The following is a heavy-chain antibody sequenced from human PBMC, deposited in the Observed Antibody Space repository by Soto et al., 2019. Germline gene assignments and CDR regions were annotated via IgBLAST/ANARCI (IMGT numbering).Heavy chain of an antibody. CDR3: AVITMVRGVIKGFDY. CDR1: GYSFTSYW. CDR2: IYPGDSDT. Sequence: PGESLKISCKGSGYSFTSYWIGWVRQMPGKGLEWMGIIYPGDSDTRYSPSFQGQVTISADKSIGTAYLQWSSLKASDTAMYYCAVITMVRGVIKGFDYWGQGTLVTVSS. D-gene: IGHD3-10*01. V-gene: IGHV5-51*01. J-gene: IGHJ4*02.